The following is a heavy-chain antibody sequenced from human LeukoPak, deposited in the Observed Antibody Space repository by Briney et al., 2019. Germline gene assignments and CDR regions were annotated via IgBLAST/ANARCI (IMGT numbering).Heavy chain of an antibody. Sequence: PSETLSLTCTVSGGSIRSYYWSWIRQPPGKGLEWIGEINHSGSTNYNPSLKSRVTISVDTSKNQFSLKLSSVTAADTAVYYCARGKRGYSYGPGDYWGQGTLVTVSS. D-gene: IGHD5-18*01. V-gene: IGHV4-34*01. CDR2: INHSGST. CDR1: GGSIRSYY. CDR3: ARGKRGYSYGPGDY. J-gene: IGHJ4*02.